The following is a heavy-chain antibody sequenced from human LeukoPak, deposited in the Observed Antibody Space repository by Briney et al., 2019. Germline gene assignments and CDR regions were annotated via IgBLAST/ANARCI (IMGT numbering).Heavy chain of an antibody. CDR3: ARVVHLSLDP. Sequence: ASVKVSCKASGYTFTSYDINWVRQATGQGLEWMGWMNPNSGNTGYAQKFQGRVTMTRNTSISTAYMELSSLSSEDTSAYYCARVVHLSLDPWGQGTLVTVSS. V-gene: IGHV1-8*01. CDR1: GYTFTSYD. CDR2: MNPNSGNT. J-gene: IGHJ5*02. D-gene: IGHD2/OR15-2a*01.